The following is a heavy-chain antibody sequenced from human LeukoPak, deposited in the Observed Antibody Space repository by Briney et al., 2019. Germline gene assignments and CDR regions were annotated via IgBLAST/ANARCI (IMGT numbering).Heavy chain of an antibody. D-gene: IGHD6-19*01. CDR1: GFTFSSYD. CDR2: ISGSGDTT. J-gene: IGHJ5*02. Sequence: GGSLRLSCAASGFTFSSYDMSWVRQAPGKGLEWVSAISGSGDTTYYADSVKGRFTISRDNSKNTLYLQMNSLRAEDTAVYCCAREDFGIAVAGTDYNWFDPWGQGTLVTVSS. CDR3: AREDFGIAVAGTDYNWFDP. V-gene: IGHV3-23*01.